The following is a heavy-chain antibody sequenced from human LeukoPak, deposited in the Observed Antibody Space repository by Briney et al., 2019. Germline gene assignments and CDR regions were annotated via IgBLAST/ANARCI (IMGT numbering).Heavy chain of an antibody. Sequence: PSETLSLTCTVSGGSISSYYWSWIRQPAGKGLEWSGRIYTSGSTNYNPSLKSRVTMSVDTSKNQFSLKLSSVTAADTAVYYCVRDYDFWSGSYAFDIWGQGTMVTVSS. CDR2: IYTSGST. J-gene: IGHJ3*02. CDR3: VRDYDFWSGSYAFDI. V-gene: IGHV4-4*07. CDR1: GGSISSYY. D-gene: IGHD3-3*01.